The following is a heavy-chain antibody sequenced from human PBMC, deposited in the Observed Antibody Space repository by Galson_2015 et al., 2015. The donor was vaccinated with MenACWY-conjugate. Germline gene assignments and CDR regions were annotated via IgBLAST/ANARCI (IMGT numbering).Heavy chain of an antibody. V-gene: IGHV5-51*01. D-gene: IGHD5-18*01. J-gene: IGHJ4*02. CDR3: ASGGYNYVFDY. CDR1: GNSFTNHW. Sequence: QSGAEVTKPGESLKISCSISGNSFTNHWIGWVRQMPGKGLEWMGVIYPGDSDTRYSPSFQGQVTISADKSISTASLQWSSLKASDTAMYYCASGGYNYVFDYWGQGTLVTVSS. CDR2: IYPGDSDT.